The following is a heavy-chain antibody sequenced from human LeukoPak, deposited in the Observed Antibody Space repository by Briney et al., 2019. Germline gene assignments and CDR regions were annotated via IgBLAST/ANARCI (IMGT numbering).Heavy chain of an antibody. CDR3: ARSSSGWYARSNY. CDR2: IYYSGST. Sequence: PSGTLSLTCAVSGGSISSSNWWSWVRQPPGKGLEWIGSIYYSGSTYYNPSLKSRVTISVDTSKNQFSLKLSSVTAADTAVYYCARSSSGWYARSNYCGQGTLVTVSS. V-gene: IGHV4-4*02. J-gene: IGHJ4*02. D-gene: IGHD6-19*01. CDR1: GGSISSSNW.